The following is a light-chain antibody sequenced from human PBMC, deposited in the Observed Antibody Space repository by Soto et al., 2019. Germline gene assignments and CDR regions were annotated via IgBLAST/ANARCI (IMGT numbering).Light chain of an antibody. V-gene: IGKV3-20*01. J-gene: IGKJ3*01. CDR1: QSVSSYY. CDR2: GSS. CDR3: QQYGSSPGLFT. Sequence: EIVLTQSPGTLSLSPGERATLSCRASQSVSSYYLAWYQQKAGPAPRLLIYGSSSRATGIPDRFRGSGSGTDFTLAISRLEPEDFALYFCQQYGSSPGLFTFGPGSKVDFK.